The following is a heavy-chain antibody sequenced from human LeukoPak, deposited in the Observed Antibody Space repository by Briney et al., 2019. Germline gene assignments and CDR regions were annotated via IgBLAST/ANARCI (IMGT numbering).Heavy chain of an antibody. Sequence: SETLSLTCTVSGGSISSSSYYWGWIRQPPGKGLEWIGGIYYSGSTYYNPSLKSRVTISVDTSKNQFSLKLSSVTAADTAVYYCARAPYYYDSSGYWVGAFDIWGQGTMVTVSS. CDR2: IYYSGST. CDR3: ARAPYYYDSSGYWVGAFDI. D-gene: IGHD3-22*01. V-gene: IGHV4-39*07. CDR1: GGSISSSSYY. J-gene: IGHJ3*02.